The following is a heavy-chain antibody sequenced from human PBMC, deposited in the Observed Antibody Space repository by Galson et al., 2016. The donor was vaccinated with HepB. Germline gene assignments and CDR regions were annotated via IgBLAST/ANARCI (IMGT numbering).Heavy chain of an antibody. D-gene: IGHD3-10*01. V-gene: IGHV1-69*13. CDR1: GGILRSYA. Sequence: SVKVSCKASGGILRSYAISWVRQAPGQGPEWMGGIIAIFGTANYAQKFQGRVTISADESTSTVYMELSSLTSEDTAVYYCARDGSGSYVPKSWFDPWGQGTLVTVSS. CDR2: IIAIFGTA. CDR3: ARDGSGSYVPKSWFDP. J-gene: IGHJ5*02.